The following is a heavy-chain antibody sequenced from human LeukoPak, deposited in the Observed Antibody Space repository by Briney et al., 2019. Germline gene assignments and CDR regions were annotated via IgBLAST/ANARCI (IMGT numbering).Heavy chain of an antibody. CDR1: GFTLTTSW. J-gene: IGHJ4*02. V-gene: IGHV3-7*01. Sequence: GGSLRLSCAASGFTLTTSWMTWVRQAPGKGLEWVNNINREGSQIDYMDSVKVRFTISRDNANNALYLQMNSMRAEDTAVYYCARGGLTAGFDYWGQGTLVTVSS. CDR2: INREGSQI. CDR3: ARGGLTAGFDY.